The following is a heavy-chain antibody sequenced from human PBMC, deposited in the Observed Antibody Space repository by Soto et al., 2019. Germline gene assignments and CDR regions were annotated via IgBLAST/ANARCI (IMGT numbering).Heavy chain of an antibody. CDR2: GYHTGTT. D-gene: IGHD1-26*01. CDR3: ATLPPRIIVSILPFPW. V-gene: IGHV4-4*02. Sequence: VQLKQSGPRLARPSGTLSLTCVVSGDPISSTHWWTWVRQTPGKGLAWTGEGYHTGTTKYNPSLKKRVNISVDKSNNQYCLNMKSVTAADTAVYYCATLPPRIIVSILPFPWWGQGTLVTVSS. J-gene: IGHJ4*02. CDR1: GDPISSTHW.